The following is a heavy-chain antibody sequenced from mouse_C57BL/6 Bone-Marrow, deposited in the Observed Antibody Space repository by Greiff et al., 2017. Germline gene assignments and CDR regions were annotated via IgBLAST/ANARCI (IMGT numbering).Heavy chain of an antibody. CDR3: ARGGAYYSNYGAMDY. J-gene: IGHJ4*01. Sequence: QVQLQQSGPELVKPGASVKISCKASGYSFTSYYIHWVQQRPGQGLEWIGWIYPGSGNTKYNEKFKGKATLPADTSSSTAYMQLSSLTSEDSAVYYCARGGAYYSNYGAMDYWGQGTSVTVSS. V-gene: IGHV1-66*01. CDR1: GYSFTSYY. D-gene: IGHD2-5*01. CDR2: IYPGSGNT.